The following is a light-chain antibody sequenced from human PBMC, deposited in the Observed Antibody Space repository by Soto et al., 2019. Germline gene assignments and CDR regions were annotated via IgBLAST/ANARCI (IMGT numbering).Light chain of an antibody. Sequence: DIQMTQSPSSVSASVGDRVTMTYQATQGISSWLAWYQQKPGQAPNLLIYAASSLQSGVPSRDNGRGSETDLPLTICSWQPEDFATYHCLQANSSLLPFVGRTKAEMK. V-gene: IGKV1-12*01. CDR3: LQANSSLLP. CDR2: AAS. J-gene: IGKJ4*01. CDR1: QGISSW.